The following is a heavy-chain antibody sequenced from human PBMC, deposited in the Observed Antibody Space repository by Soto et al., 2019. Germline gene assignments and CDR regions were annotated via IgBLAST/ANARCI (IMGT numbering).Heavy chain of an antibody. V-gene: IGHV3-21*06. Sequence: GGPLRIAFSASGFTFTRYSMNWVRQAPGKGLEWVSSISSTTNYIYYGDSMKGRFTISRDNAKNSLYLEMNSLRAEDTAVYYCARESEDLTSNFDYWGQGTLVTVSS. CDR2: ISSTTNYI. J-gene: IGHJ4*02. CDR3: ARESEDLTSNFDY. CDR1: GFTFTRYS.